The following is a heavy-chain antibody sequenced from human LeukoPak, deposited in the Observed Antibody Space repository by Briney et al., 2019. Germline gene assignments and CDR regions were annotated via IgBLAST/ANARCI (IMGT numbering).Heavy chain of an antibody. Sequence: GGSLRLSCAASGFTFSRFGMQWVRQAPGKGLEWVAVASSDGSVKYYADSVTGRFTISRDNSKNTLFLQMNNLSAEDTAVYYCVKEFHSRGYRAHFDSWGQGTLVTVSS. CDR3: VKEFHSRGYRAHFDS. J-gene: IGHJ4*02. D-gene: IGHD3-10*01. CDR1: GFTFSRFG. CDR2: ASSDGSVK. V-gene: IGHV3-30*18.